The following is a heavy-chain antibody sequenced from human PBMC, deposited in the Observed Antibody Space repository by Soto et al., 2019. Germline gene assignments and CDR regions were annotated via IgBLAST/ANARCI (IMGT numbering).Heavy chain of an antibody. CDR1: GGSISSGGYY. Sequence: SDTLSLTCTVSGGSISSGGYYWSWIRQHPGKGLEWIGYIYYSGSTYYNPSLKGRVTISVDTSKNQFSLKLSSVTAADTAVYYCARAGNTLFGVVHYYYGMDVWGQGTTVTVSS. CDR3: ARAGNTLFGVVHYYYGMDV. J-gene: IGHJ6*02. V-gene: IGHV4-31*03. CDR2: IYYSGST. D-gene: IGHD3-3*01.